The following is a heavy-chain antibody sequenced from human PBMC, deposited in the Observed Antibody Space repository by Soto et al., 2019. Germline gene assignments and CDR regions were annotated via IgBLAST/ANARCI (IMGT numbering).Heavy chain of an antibody. V-gene: IGHV3-21*01. CDR2: ISSSSGSI. Sequence: GESLKISCATSGFTFRTYSMNWVRQAPGKGLEWVSSISSSSGSIFYADSVQGRFTISRDNAKNSLYLQMNSLRAEDTAVYYCARDPTNYGSGYGMDVWDQGTTVTVSS. CDR3: ARDPTNYGSGYGMDV. CDR1: GFTFRTYS. D-gene: IGHD3-10*01. J-gene: IGHJ6*02.